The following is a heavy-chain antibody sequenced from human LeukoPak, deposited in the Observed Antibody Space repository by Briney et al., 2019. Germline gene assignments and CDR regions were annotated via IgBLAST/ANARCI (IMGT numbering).Heavy chain of an antibody. V-gene: IGHV4-30-2*01. CDR3: ARGDGSGSGRWFDP. CDR1: GASISSGTYS. D-gene: IGHD3-10*01. Sequence: PSQTLSLTCTVSGASISSGTYSWSWIRQPPGEGLEWIGYIYHTESTYYNPSLKSRVTISVDRSKNQFSLNLNSVTAADTALYYCARGDGSGSGRWFDPWGQGTLITVSS. J-gene: IGHJ5*02. CDR2: IYHTEST.